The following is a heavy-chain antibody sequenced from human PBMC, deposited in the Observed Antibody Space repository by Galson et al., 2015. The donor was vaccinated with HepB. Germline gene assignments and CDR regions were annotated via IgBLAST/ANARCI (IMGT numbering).Heavy chain of an antibody. CDR1: GYTFTGYY. D-gene: IGHD4-23*01. CDR2: INPNSGGT. V-gene: IGHV1-2*02. CDR3: ARDGPVARVRYYYYGMDV. J-gene: IGHJ6*02. Sequence: SVKVSCKASGYTFTGYYMHWVRQAPGQGLEWMGWINPNSGGTNYAQKFQGRVTMTRDTSISTAYMELSRLRSDDTAVYYCARDGPVARVRYYYYGMDVWGQGTTVTVSS.